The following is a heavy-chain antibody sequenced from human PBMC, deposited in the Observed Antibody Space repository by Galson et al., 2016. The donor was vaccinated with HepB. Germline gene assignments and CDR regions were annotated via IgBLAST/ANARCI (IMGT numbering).Heavy chain of an antibody. V-gene: IGHV3-48*02. D-gene: IGHD3-10*01. CDR2: ISDSGSAI. Sequence: SLRLSCAASGFTLTTYGMNWVRQAPGKGLEWVSYISDSGSAILYADSVKGRFTIFRDTAKNSLYLQMNGLRDEDTAVYYCVRGEVRGLYFCGLDVWGQGTTVTVSS. J-gene: IGHJ6*02. CDR3: VRGEVRGLYFCGLDV. CDR1: GFTLTTYG.